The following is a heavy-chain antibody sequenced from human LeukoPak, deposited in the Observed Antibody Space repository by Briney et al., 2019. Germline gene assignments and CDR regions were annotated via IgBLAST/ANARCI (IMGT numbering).Heavy chain of an antibody. Sequence: GGSLRLSCAASGFTFNSYSMHWVRQAPGKGLEWVTAISDDETYKFYADSVKGRFTISRDNSKNTLYLQMNSLRVEDTAIYYCTRGMLRQPPGYWGQGMLVTVSS. V-gene: IGHV3-30-3*01. D-gene: IGHD3-10*02. CDR2: ISDDETYK. CDR1: GFTFNSYS. J-gene: IGHJ4*02. CDR3: TRGMLRQPPGY.